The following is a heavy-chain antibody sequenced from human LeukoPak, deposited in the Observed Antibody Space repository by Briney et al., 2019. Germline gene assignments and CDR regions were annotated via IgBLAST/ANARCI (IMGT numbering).Heavy chain of an antibody. CDR1: GFTFSSYE. J-gene: IGHJ6*04. CDR2: ISSSGSTI. V-gene: IGHV3-48*03. D-gene: IGHD3-10*02. CDR3: AELGITMIGGV. Sequence: GGSLRLSCAASGFTFSSYEMNWVRQARGKGLEWVSYISSSGSTIYYADSVKGRFTISRDNAKNSLYLQMNSLRAEDTAVYYCAELGITMIGGVWGKGTTVTISS.